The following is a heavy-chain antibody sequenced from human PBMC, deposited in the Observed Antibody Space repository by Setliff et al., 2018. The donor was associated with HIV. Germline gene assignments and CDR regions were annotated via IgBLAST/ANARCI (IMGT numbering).Heavy chain of an antibody. J-gene: IGHJ4*02. V-gene: IGHV3-11*04. CDR3: ANRLRGYNKWYYFGY. Sequence: AGGSLRLSCAASGFTFSDYYMSWIRQAPGKGLEWISYINRSGTTTYYADSVKGRFTISRDNAKNSLYLQMNSLRAEDTAVYYCANRLRGYNKWYYFGYWGQGTLVTVSS. D-gene: IGHD1-1*01. CDR1: GFTFSDYY. CDR2: INRSGTTT.